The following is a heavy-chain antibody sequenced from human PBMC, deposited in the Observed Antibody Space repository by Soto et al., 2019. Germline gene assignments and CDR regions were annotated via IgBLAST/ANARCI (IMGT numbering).Heavy chain of an antibody. J-gene: IGHJ4*02. CDR2: ISGSGGST. D-gene: IGHD6-19*01. CDR3: AKDRDMGYSSGWSHFDY. CDR1: GFTFSSYA. V-gene: IGHV3-23*01. Sequence: VGSLRLSCAASGFTFSSYAMSWVRQAPGKGLEWVSAISGSGGSTYYADSVKGRFTISRDNSKNTLYLQMNSLRAEDTAVYYCAKDRDMGYSSGWSHFDYWGQGTLVTVSS.